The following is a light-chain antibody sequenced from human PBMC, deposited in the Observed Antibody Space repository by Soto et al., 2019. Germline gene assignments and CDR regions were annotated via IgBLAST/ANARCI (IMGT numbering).Light chain of an antibody. J-gene: IGLJ1*01. CDR2: DVT. Sequence: QSVRTQPASVSGSPGRSITISCTGTSSDVGGYNYVSWYQQHPVKAPKLMIYDVTNRPSGVSDRFSGSKSGNTASLTISGLQAEDEADYSCSSYTSSITPYVFGTGTKVTVL. CDR1: SSDVGGYNY. V-gene: IGLV2-14*01. CDR3: SSYTSSITPYV.